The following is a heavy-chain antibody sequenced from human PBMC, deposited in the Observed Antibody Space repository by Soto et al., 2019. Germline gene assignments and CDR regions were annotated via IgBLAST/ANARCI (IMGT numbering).Heavy chain of an antibody. CDR3: VKGNQLLRYYFEY. J-gene: IGHJ4*02. Sequence: GWSLRLACSSSVFTFINFAMQWVRQAPGKGLEYVSGITSNGDNSYHADSVQGRFTISRDNSKSTLYLQMTSLRVEDTAVYYCVKGNQLLRYYFEYWGRGAPVTVSS. V-gene: IGHV3-64D*06. CDR1: VFTFINFA. D-gene: IGHD2-2*01. CDR2: ITSNGDNS.